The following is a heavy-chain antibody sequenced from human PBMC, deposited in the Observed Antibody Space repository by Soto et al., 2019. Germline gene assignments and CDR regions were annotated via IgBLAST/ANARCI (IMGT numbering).Heavy chain of an antibody. CDR1: GFSLSTTGVG. D-gene: IGHD2-8*01. V-gene: IGHV2-5*02. Sequence: QITLKESGPTLVKPTQTLTLTCTFSGFSLSTTGVGVGWIRQPPGKALEWLALIYWDDDKRYSPSLKSRLTITNDTSKNHVVLTMTNMDPVDTATYHCAHTGPYCTNGVCYTERHFQHLGQGTLVTVSS. CDR2: IYWDDDK. CDR3: AHTGPYCTNGVCYTERHFQH. J-gene: IGHJ1*01.